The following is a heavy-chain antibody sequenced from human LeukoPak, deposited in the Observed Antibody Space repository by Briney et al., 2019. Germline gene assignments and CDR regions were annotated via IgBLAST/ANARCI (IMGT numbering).Heavy chain of an antibody. CDR1: GYSISSGYY. Sequence: TSETLSLTCAVSGYSISSGYYWGWIRQPPGKGLEWIGSIYHSGSTYYNPSLKSRVTISVDTSKNQFSLKLSSVTAADTAVYYCAVSKAAADGDYWGQGTLVTVSS. CDR2: IYHSGST. V-gene: IGHV4-38-2*01. J-gene: IGHJ4*02. D-gene: IGHD6-13*01. CDR3: AVSKAAADGDY.